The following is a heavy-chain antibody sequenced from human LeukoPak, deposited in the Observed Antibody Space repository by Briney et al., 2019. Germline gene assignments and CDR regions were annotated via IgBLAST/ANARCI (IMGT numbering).Heavy chain of an antibody. D-gene: IGHD3/OR15-3a*01. CDR1: GFTFSDYY. CDR3: ATHDFSGAYYFDY. V-gene: IGHV3-11*01. CDR2: ISGSGSSM. J-gene: IGHJ4*02. Sequence: GGSLRLSCAASGFTFSDYYMSWIRQAPGKGLEWISYISGSGSSMYYADSVKGRSTISRDNAKNSLYLQMNSLRAEDTAVYYCATHDFSGAYYFDYWGQGTLVTVSS.